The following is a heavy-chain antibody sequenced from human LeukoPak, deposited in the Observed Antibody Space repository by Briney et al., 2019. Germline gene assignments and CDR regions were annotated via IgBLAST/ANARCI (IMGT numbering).Heavy chain of an antibody. D-gene: IGHD3-10*01. Sequence: GSLRLSCAASGFTFSSYAMSCVRQAPGKGLEWVSPISGCGGSTYYADSVKGRFTISRDNSKNTLYLQMNRLRAEDTAVYYCAKEATVRGVKVVPDDAFDIWGQGTMVTVSS. CDR3: AKEATVRGVKVVPDDAFDI. CDR1: GFTFSSYA. V-gene: IGHV3-23*01. CDR2: ISGCGGST. J-gene: IGHJ3*02.